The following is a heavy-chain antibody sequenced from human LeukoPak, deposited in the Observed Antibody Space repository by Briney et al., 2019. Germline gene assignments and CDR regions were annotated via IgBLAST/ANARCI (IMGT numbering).Heavy chain of an antibody. V-gene: IGHV4-30-4*01. CDR2: IYYSGIT. J-gene: IGHJ4*02. CDR1: TFGDYA. CDR3: ARDRYGQRIFDS. Sequence: TFGDYAMSWIRQPPGKGLQWIGYIYYSGITYFNPSLKSRVTISVDTSKNQFSLKLTSVTAADTAVYYCARDRYGQRIFDSWGQGTLATVSS. D-gene: IGHD3-16*02.